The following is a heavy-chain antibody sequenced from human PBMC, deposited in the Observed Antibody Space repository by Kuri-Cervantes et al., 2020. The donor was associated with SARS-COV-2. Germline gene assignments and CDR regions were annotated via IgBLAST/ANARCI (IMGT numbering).Heavy chain of an antibody. CDR1: GFTFSSYG. Sequence: GESLKISCAASGFTFSSYGMHWVRQAPGKGLEWVAVIWYDGSNKYYADSVKGRFTISRDNSKNTLYLQMNSLRAEDTAVYYCARDLSTVLGEDYFDYWGQGTLVTVS. CDR2: IWYDGSNK. J-gene: IGHJ4*01. D-gene: IGHD2-8*01. CDR3: ARDLSTVLGEDYFDY. V-gene: IGHV3-33*01.